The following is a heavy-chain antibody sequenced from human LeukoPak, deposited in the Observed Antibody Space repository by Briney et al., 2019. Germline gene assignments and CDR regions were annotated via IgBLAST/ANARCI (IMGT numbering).Heavy chain of an antibody. CDR1: GYTFTDYF. CDR3: ARFGSVVVAATPTQRRLQH. J-gene: IGHJ1*01. Sequence: GASVKVSCKASGYTFTDYFIHWVRQAPGQGLEWMGWIDPNSGGTNYAQKFQGRVTMTRDTSISTAYMELSRLRSDDTAVYYCARFGSVVVAATPTQRRLQHWGQGTLVTVSS. CDR2: IDPNSGGT. D-gene: IGHD2-15*01. V-gene: IGHV1-2*02.